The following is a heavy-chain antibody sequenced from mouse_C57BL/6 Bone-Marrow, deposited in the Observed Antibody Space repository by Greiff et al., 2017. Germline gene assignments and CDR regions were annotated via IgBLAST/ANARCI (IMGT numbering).Heavy chain of an antibody. Sequence: QVQLQQSGAELARPGASVKLSCKASGYTFTSYGISWVKQRTGQGLEWIGEIYPRSGNTYYNEKFKGKATLTADKSSSTAYMELRSLTSEDSAVYYCASPSSPYWGQGTLVTVSA. CDR3: ASPSSPY. V-gene: IGHV1-81*01. CDR2: IYPRSGNT. CDR1: GYTFTSYG. J-gene: IGHJ3*01.